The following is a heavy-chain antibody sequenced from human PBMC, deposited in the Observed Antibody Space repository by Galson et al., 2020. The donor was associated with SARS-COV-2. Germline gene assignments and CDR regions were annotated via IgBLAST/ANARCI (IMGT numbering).Heavy chain of an antibody. CDR3: ARGNGITIFGVVIIVAFAI. Sequence: SETLSLTCTVSGGSISSGGYYWSWIRQHPGKGLEWIGYIYYSGSTYYNPSLKSRVTISVDTSKNQFSLKLSSVTAADTAVYYCARGNGITIFGVVIIVAFAIWGQGTMVTVSS. CDR1: GGSISSGGYY. CDR2: IYYSGST. V-gene: IGHV4-31*03. D-gene: IGHD3-3*01. J-gene: IGHJ3*02.